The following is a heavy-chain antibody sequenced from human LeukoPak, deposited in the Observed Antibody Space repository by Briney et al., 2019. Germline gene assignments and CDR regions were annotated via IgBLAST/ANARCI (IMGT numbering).Heavy chain of an antibody. V-gene: IGHV3-20*04. CDR2: INWNGGST. D-gene: IGHD6-19*01. CDR3: ARTPPTRKIAVAGTRRENYFDY. CDR1: GFTFDDYG. J-gene: IGHJ4*02. Sequence: PGGSLRLSCAASGFTFDDYGMSWVRQAPGKGLEWVSGINWNGGSTGYADSVKGRFTISRDNAKNSLYLQMNSLRAVDTALYYFARTPPTRKIAVAGTRRENYFDYWGQGTLVTVSS.